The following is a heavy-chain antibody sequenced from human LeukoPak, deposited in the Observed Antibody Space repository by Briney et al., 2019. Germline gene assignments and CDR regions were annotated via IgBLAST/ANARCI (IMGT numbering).Heavy chain of an antibody. Sequence: SETLSLACTVSGGSISSYYWSWIRQPPGKGLEWIGYIYYSGSTNYNPSLKSRVTISVDTSKNQFSLKLSSVTAADTAVYYCARRYSGYTFDYWGQGTLVTVSS. D-gene: IGHD5-12*01. J-gene: IGHJ4*02. V-gene: IGHV4-59*08. CDR3: ARRYSGYTFDY. CDR1: GGSISSYY. CDR2: IYYSGST.